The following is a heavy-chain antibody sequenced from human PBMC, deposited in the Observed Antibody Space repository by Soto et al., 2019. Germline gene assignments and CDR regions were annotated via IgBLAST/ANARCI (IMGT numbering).Heavy chain of an antibody. Sequence: SETLSLTCTVSGGSISSSSYYWGWIRQPPGKGLEWIGSIYYSGSTYDNPSLKSRVTISVDTSKNQFSLKLSSVTAADTAVYYCARPYSSSLEDYYYGMDVWGQGTTVTVSS. CDR1: GGSISSSSYY. D-gene: IGHD6-6*01. CDR2: IYYSGST. J-gene: IGHJ6*02. V-gene: IGHV4-39*01. CDR3: ARPYSSSLEDYYYGMDV.